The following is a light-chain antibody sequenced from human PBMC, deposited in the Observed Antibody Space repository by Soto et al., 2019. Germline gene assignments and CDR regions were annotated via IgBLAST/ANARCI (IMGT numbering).Light chain of an antibody. Sequence: MTQSPATLSASVGDRVTITCRASQGIRSDLGWYQQKPGKAPKRLIYAASSLQSGVPSRFSGSGSGTEFTLTISSLQPEDFATYYCLQNNSYPYTFGQGTKLEIK. CDR3: LQNNSYPYT. V-gene: IGKV1-17*01. CDR1: QGIRSD. CDR2: AAS. J-gene: IGKJ2*01.